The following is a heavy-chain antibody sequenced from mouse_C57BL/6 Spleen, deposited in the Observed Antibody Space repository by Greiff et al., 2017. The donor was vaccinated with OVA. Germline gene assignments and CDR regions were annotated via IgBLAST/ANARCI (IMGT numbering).Heavy chain of an antibody. J-gene: IGHJ1*03. CDR3: ASYDGYGVWYFDV. V-gene: IGHV1-81*01. Sequence: QVQLQQSGAELARPGASVKLSCKASGYTFTSYGISWVKQRTGQGLEWIGEIYPRSGNTDYNEKFKGKATLTADQSSSTSYMELRSLTSEDSAVYFCASYDGYGVWYFDVWGTGTTVTVSS. CDR2: IYPRSGNT. CDR1: GYTFTSYG. D-gene: IGHD2-3*01.